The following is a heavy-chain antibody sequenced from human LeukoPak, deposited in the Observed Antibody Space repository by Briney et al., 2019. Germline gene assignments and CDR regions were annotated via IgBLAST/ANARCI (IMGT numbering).Heavy chain of an antibody. CDR2: IYDSGST. CDR1: GASIRSGDYY. CDR3: ARDCSGGSCYGALDI. J-gene: IGHJ3*02. D-gene: IGHD2-15*01. Sequence: SETLSLTCTVSGASIRSGDYYWSWIRQPPGKGLEWIGYIYDSGSTYYNPSLKSRITISVDTSENRFSLKLSSVTATDTAVYYCARDCSGGSCYGALDIWGQGTMVTVSS. V-gene: IGHV4-30-4*01.